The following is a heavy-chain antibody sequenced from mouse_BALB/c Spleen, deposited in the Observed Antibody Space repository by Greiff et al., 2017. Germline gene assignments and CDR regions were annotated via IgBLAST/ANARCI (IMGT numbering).Heavy chain of an antibody. Sequence: EVKLVESGGGLVQPGGSLKLSCAASGFTFSSYTMSWVRQTPEKRLEWVAYISNGGGSTYYPDTVKGRFTISRDNAKNTLYLQMNSLQANDTAIYYCARKGGNAMDYWGQGTSVTVSS. CDR1: GFTFSSYT. CDR2: ISNGGGST. J-gene: IGHJ4*01. CDR3: ARKGGNAMDY. V-gene: IGHV5-12-2*01.